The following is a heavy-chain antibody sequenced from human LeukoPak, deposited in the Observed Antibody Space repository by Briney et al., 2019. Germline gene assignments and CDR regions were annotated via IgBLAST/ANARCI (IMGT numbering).Heavy chain of an antibody. D-gene: IGHD6-6*01. CDR3: AREVSVLFYYYGMDV. CDR2: ISSSGSTI. Sequence: GGSLRLSCAASGFTFSDYYMSWIRQAPGKGLEWVSYISSSGSTIYYADSVKGRFTISRDNAKNSQYLQMNSLRAEDTAVYYCAREVSVLFYYYGMDVWGQGTTVTVSS. V-gene: IGHV3-11*01. J-gene: IGHJ6*02. CDR1: GFTFSDYY.